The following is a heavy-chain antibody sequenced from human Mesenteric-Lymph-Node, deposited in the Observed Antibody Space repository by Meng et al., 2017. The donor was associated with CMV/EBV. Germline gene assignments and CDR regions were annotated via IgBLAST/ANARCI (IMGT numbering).Heavy chain of an antibody. D-gene: IGHD2-2*01. J-gene: IGHJ4*02. CDR1: GFTFSSYS. CDR3: ARDEYQLLTTSSFDY. V-gene: IGHV3-48*04. Sequence: GRSLRLSCAASGFTFSSYSMNWVRQAPGKGLEWVSYISSSSSTIYYADSVKGRFTISRDNAKNSLYLQMNSLRAEDTAVYYCARDEYQLLTTSSFDYWGQGTLVTVSS. CDR2: ISSSSSTI.